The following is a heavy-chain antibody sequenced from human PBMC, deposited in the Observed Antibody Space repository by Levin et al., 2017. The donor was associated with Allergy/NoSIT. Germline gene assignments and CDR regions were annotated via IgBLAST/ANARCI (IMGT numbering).Heavy chain of an antibody. D-gene: IGHD5-24*01. CDR3: AKDHVKLSVFLRRDGYQRSPRRFDY. Sequence: GGSLRLSCAASGFTFSSYAMSWVRQAPGKGLEWVSAISGSGGSTYYADSVKGRFTISRDNSKNTLYLQMNSLRAEDTAVYYCAKDHVKLSVFLRRDGYQRSPRRFDYWGQGTLVTVSS. J-gene: IGHJ4*02. CDR2: ISGSGGST. CDR1: GFTFSSYA. V-gene: IGHV3-23*01.